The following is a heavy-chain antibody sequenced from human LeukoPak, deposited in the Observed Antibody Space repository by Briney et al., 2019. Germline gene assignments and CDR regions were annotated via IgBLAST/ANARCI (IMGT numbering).Heavy chain of an antibody. Sequence: GGSLRLSCAASGFTLRHFAMNWVRQAPGRGLEWVSSIASDGDTFYAGSVKGRFTISRDISTNTLHLQMNSLRADDTAIYFCANEAHRHLDLHNWGQGTLVTVST. CDR3: ANEAHRHLDLHN. J-gene: IGHJ4*02. V-gene: IGHV3-23*01. CDR2: IASDGDT. CDR1: GFTLRHFA.